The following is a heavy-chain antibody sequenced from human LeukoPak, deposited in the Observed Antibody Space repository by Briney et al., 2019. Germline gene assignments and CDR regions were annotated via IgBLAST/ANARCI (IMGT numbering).Heavy chain of an antibody. J-gene: IGHJ5*02. D-gene: IGHD3-3*01. CDR3: ARVLPLTIFGVVKWFDP. CDR2: IYYSGST. V-gene: IGHV4-31*03. CDR1: GGSIRSGGYY. Sequence: SETLSLTCTVSGGSIRSGGYYWSWIRQHQGKGLEWIGYIYYSGSTYYNPSLKSRVTISVDTSKNQFSLKLSSVTAADTAVYYCARVLPLTIFGVVKWFDPWGQGTLVTVSS.